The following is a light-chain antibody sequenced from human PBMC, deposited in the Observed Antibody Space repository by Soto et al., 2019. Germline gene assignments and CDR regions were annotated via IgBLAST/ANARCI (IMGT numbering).Light chain of an antibody. CDR3: QQYHNSPRT. J-gene: IGKJ1*01. CDR2: HAS. Sequence: EIVLTQSPGTLSLSPGERATLSCRASQSASTSFLAWYQQKPGQAPRLLIYHASSRAGGIPDRFSGSGSGTDFTLTISRLEPEDFAVYYCQQYHNSPRTFGQGTKVDIK. V-gene: IGKV3-20*01. CDR1: QSASTSF.